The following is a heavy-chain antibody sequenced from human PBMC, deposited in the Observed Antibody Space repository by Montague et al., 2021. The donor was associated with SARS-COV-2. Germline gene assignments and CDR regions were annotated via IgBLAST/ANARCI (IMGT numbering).Heavy chain of an antibody. CDR1: GFTFSSYS. CDR3: AKDLVLRAARPDALDV. J-gene: IGHJ3*01. D-gene: IGHD6-6*01. Sequence: SLRLSCAASGFTFSSYSANWVRQAPGKGLEWISYISSSTNIIYYADSVKGRFTIFRDNARNSLYLQMNSLRVDDTAVYYCAKDLVLRAARPDALDVWGQGTVVTVSS. CDR2: ISSSTNII. V-gene: IGHV3-48*04.